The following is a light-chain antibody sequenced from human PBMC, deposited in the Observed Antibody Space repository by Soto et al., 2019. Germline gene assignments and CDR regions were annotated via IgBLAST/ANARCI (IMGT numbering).Light chain of an antibody. CDR1: SSDVGNYNY. CDR2: DVI. Sequence: QSALTQPPSASGSPGQSVTISCTGTSSDVGNYNYVSWYQQHPGKAPKLMIYDVIKRPSGVPDRFSGSKSGNTASLTVSGLQAEDEADYYCSSYAGSNNLVFGGGTKLTVL. J-gene: IGLJ2*01. V-gene: IGLV2-8*01. CDR3: SSYAGSNNLV.